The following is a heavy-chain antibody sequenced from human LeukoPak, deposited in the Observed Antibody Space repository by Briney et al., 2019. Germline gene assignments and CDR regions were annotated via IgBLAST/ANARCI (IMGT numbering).Heavy chain of an antibody. J-gene: IGHJ4*02. CDR2: ISSSGSTI. V-gene: IGHV3-11*04. CDR3: ARGSSGYCSSTSCYPYDY. CDR1: GFTFSDYY. Sequence: GGSLRLSCAASGFTFSDYYMSWIRQAPGKGLEWVSYISSSGSTIYYADSVKGRFTISRDNAKNSLYLQMNSLRAEDTAVYYCARGSSGYCSSTSCYPYDYWGQGTLVTVSS. D-gene: IGHD2-2*01.